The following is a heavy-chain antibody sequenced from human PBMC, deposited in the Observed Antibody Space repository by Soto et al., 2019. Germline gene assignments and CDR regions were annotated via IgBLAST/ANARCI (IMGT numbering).Heavy chain of an antibody. CDR1: GGSISSYY. CDR2: IYYSGST. Sequence: SETLSLTCTVSGGSISSYYWSWIRQPPGKGLEWIGYIYYSGSTNYNPSLKSRVTISVDTSKNQFSLKLSSVTAADTAVYYCAASTVSTSFFNSYYYYYMDVWGKGTTVTVSS. V-gene: IGHV4-59*08. D-gene: IGHD1-20*01. J-gene: IGHJ6*03. CDR3: AASTVSTSFFNSYYYYYMDV.